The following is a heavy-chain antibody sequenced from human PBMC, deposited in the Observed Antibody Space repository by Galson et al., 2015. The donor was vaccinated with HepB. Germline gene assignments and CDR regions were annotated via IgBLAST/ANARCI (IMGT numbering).Heavy chain of an antibody. Sequence: SLRLSCAASEFSFSGYRMSWVRQAPGKGLEWVASIKQDGSEKYYVVSVKGRFTISRDNAKNSVYLQMNNLRVEDTAVYYCASNGGDFNDFWGQGTLVTVSS. CDR2: IKQDGSEK. CDR3: ASNGGDFNDF. J-gene: IGHJ4*02. D-gene: IGHD2-21*01. V-gene: IGHV3-7*01. CDR1: EFSFSGYR.